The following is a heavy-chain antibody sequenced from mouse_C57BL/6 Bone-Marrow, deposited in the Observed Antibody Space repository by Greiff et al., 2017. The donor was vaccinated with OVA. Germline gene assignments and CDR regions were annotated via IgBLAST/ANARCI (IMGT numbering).Heavy chain of an antibody. CDR3: ARPLRPAMDY. CDR1: GYTFTSYG. CDR2: IYPRSGNT. J-gene: IGHJ4*01. V-gene: IGHV1-81*01. Sequence: VQLQESGAELARPGASVKLSCKASGYTFTSYGISWVKQRTGQGLEWIGEIYPRSGNTYYNEKFKGKATLTADKSSSTAYMELRSLTSEDSAVYFCARPLRPAMDYWGQGTSVTVSS.